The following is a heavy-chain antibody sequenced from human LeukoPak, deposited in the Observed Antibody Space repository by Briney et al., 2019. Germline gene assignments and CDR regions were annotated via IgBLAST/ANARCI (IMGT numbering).Heavy chain of an antibody. CDR2: VIAIFGRV. CDR3: ARGELGDSSGFSFFDY. J-gene: IGHJ4*02. D-gene: IGHD3-22*01. Sequence: VASVKVSCKASRGTFSSYGISWVRQAPGQGLEWMGGVIAIFGRVKYGQKFQGRATITTDKSTSTAYMELSSLTSEDTGVYYCARGELGDSSGFSFFDYWGQGTLVTVSS. V-gene: IGHV1-69*05. CDR1: RGTFSSYG.